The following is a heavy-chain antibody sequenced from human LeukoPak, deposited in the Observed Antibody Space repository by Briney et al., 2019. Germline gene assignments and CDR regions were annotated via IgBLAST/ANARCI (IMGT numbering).Heavy chain of an antibody. D-gene: IGHD3-3*01. CDR3: ARGAYDFWSGDYPHFDY. Sequence: ASVKDSCKASGYTFTSYVINWVRQATGQGLEWMGWMNPNSGNTGYAQKFQGRVTMTRNTSISTAYIALSSLRSEDAAVYYCARGAYDFWSGDYPHFDYWGQGTLVTVSS. CDR1: GYTFTSYV. J-gene: IGHJ4*02. CDR2: MNPNSGNT. V-gene: IGHV1-8*01.